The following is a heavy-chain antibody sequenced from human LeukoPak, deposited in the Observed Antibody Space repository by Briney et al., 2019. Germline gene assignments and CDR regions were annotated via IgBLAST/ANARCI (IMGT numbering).Heavy chain of an antibody. Sequence: GGSLRLSCVASGFTFSNHGMSWVRQDPGKELEWVSSISANSVYTYYAASVKGRFTISRDNSKNTLFLQMNNMGAEDTAIYLCAKIGVTGSWFFDLWGRGTLLSVSS. CDR2: ISANSVYT. J-gene: IGHJ2*01. CDR1: GFTFSNHG. V-gene: IGHV3-23*01. CDR3: AKIGVTGSWFFDL. D-gene: IGHD3-3*01.